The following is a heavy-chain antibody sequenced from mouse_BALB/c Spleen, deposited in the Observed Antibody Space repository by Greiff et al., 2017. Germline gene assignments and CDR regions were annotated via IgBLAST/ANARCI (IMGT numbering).Heavy chain of an antibody. CDR2: ISYSGST. CDR3: ASIYYDYSWFAY. D-gene: IGHD2-4*01. V-gene: IGHV3-2*02. J-gene: IGHJ3*01. Sequence: EVKLVESGPGLVKPSQSLSHTCTVTGYSITSDYAWNWIRQFPGNKLEWMGYISYSGSTSYNPSLKSRISITRDTSKNQFFLQLNSVTTEDTATYYCASIYYDYSWFAYWGQGTLVTVSA. CDR1: GYSITSDYA.